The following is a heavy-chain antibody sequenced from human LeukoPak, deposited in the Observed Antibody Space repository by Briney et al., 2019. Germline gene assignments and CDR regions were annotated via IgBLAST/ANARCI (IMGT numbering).Heavy chain of an antibody. V-gene: IGHV3-21*01. D-gene: IGHD3-10*02. CDR3: AELGITMIGGV. CDR1: GFTFSNYG. CDR2: ISSSSSYI. Sequence: GALRLSCAASGFTFSNYGMSWVRQAPGKGLEWVSSISSSSSYIYYADSVKGRFTISRDNAKNSLYLQMNSLRAEDTAVYYCAELGITMIGGVWGKGTTVTISS. J-gene: IGHJ6*04.